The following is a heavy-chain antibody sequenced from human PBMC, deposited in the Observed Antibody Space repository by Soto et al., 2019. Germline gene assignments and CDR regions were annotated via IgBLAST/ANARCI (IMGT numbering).Heavy chain of an antibody. D-gene: IGHD2-2*02. CDR3: ARHGGRYCSSTSCYIGMDV. V-gene: IGHV5-10-1*01. CDR1: GYSFTSYW. CDR2: IDPSDSYT. Sequence: GESLKISCKGSGYSFTSYWISWVRQMPGKGLEWMGRIDPSDSYTNYSPSFQGHVTISADKSISTAYLQWSSLKASDTAMYYCARHGGRYCSSTSCYIGMDVWGQGPTVTVSS. J-gene: IGHJ6*02.